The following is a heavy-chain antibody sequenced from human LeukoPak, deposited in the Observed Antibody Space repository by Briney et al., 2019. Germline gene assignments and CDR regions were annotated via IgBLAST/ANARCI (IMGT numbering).Heavy chain of an antibody. CDR3: ARGADTIFGEYYYYMDV. Sequence: GGSLRLSCAASGVTFSDSAMTWVRQVPVKGLEWVSSISSSGSYIYYADSVKGRFTISRDNAKNSLYLQMNSLRADDTAVYHCARGADTIFGEYYYYMDVWGKGTAVTVSS. J-gene: IGHJ6*03. D-gene: IGHD3-3*01. CDR1: GVTFSDSA. CDR2: ISSSGSYI. V-gene: IGHV3-21*01.